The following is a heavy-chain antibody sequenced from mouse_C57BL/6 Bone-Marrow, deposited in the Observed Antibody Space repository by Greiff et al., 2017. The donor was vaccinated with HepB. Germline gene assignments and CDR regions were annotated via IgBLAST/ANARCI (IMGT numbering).Heavy chain of an antibody. CDR2: IHPNSGST. D-gene: IGHD3-1*01. Sequence: VQLQQPGAELVKPGASVKLSCKASGYTFTSYWMNWVKQRPGQGLEWIGMIHPNSGSTNYNEKFKSKATLTVDKSSSTAYMQLSSLTSEDSAVYYCARWAPYYFDYWGQGTTLTVSS. V-gene: IGHV1-64*01. CDR3: ARWAPYYFDY. J-gene: IGHJ2*01. CDR1: GYTFTSYW.